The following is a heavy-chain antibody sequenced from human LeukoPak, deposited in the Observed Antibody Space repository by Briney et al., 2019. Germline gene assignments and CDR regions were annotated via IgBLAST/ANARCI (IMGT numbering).Heavy chain of an antibody. CDR3: ARGPVVPSATYFFDY. D-gene: IGHD2-2*01. CDR2: ISGNGGST. Sequence: AGGSLRLSCAASGFTFSTYAMTWVRQAPGKGLEWVSAISGNGGSTYSADSVKSRFTISRDNSKNTLYLQMNSLTAEDTAVYYCARGPVVPSATYFFDYWGQGTLVVVSS. J-gene: IGHJ4*02. CDR1: GFTFSTYA. V-gene: IGHV3-23*01.